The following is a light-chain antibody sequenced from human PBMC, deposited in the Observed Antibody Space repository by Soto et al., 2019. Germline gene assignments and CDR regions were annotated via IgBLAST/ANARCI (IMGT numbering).Light chain of an antibody. CDR1: QSVSSSY. Sequence: EIVLTQSPGTLSLSPGERATLSCRASQSVSSSYLAWYQQKPGQAPRPLIHGASSRAIGIPDRFSGSGSGTDFTLTISRLEPEDFAVYYCKKYGSSLWTFGQGTQVDIK. CDR2: GAS. V-gene: IGKV3-20*01. J-gene: IGKJ1*01. CDR3: KKYGSSLWT.